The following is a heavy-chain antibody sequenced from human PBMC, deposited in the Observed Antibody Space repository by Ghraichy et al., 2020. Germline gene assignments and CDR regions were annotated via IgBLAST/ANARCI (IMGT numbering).Heavy chain of an antibody. CDR3: ARGDWEGGDWFDP. J-gene: IGHJ5*02. Sequence: SETLSLTCTVSGGSISSYYWSWIRQPPGKGLEWIGYIYYSGSTNYNPSLKSRVTISVDTSKNQFSLKLSSVTAADTAVYYCARGDWEGGDWFDPWGQGTLVTASS. D-gene: IGHD3-9*01. CDR2: IYYSGST. V-gene: IGHV4-59*01. CDR1: GGSISSYY.